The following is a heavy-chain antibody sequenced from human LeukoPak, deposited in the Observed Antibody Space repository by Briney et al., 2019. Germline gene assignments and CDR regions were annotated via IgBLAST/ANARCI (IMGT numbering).Heavy chain of an antibody. Sequence: SETLSLTCTVSGGSISSYYWSWIRQPPGKGLEWIGYIYYSGSTNYNPSLKSRVTISVDTSKNQFSLKLSSVTAADTAVYYCARHSGSYLPYFDYWGQGTLVTVSS. D-gene: IGHD1-26*01. J-gene: IGHJ4*02. CDR3: ARHSGSYLPYFDY. CDR2: IYYSGST. V-gene: IGHV4-59*08. CDR1: GGSISSYY.